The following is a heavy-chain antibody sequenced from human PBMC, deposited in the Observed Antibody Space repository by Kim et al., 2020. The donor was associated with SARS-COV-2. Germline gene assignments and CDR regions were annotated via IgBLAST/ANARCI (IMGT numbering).Heavy chain of an antibody. V-gene: IGHV4-39*02. CDR3: TRRGVVSAKTRFDP. CDR2: IHYDGAT. CDR1: RGSISSPSYH. D-gene: IGHD2-21*01. J-gene: IGHJ5*02. Sequence: SETLSLTCPVSRGSISSPSYHWAWLRQPPGKGLDYFGMIHYDGATYYNPSPKRPVTLSIDTSKTHFSLRLSSVTADDTAAYCCTRRGVVSAKTRFDPWG.